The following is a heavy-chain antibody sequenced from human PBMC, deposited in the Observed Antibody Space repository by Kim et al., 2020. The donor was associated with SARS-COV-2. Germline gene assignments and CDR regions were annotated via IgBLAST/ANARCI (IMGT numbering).Heavy chain of an antibody. CDR1: GYTFTSYW. CDR3: ARRVPRGIYYNYYGMDF. CDR2: VDPDDSYT. J-gene: IGHJ6*02. V-gene: IGHV5-10-1*01. Sequence: GESLKISCKGSGYTFTSYWITWVRQMPGKGLEWMGTVDPDDSYTNYSPSFQGHVTISTDNSIRTAYLQWSSLKASDTAIYYCARRVPRGIYYNYYGMDFWGQGTAVTVSS. D-gene: IGHD1-26*01.